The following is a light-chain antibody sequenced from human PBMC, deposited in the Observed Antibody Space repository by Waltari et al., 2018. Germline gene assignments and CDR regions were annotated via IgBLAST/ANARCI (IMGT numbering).Light chain of an antibody. Sequence: ENVLTQSAATLYLTPGESDTPACSASQSVSSYLAWYQQKPGQAPRLPIYDASNRATGIPARFSGSGSVTDFTLTISSLEPEDFAVYYCQQRSTCPSLTFGGGTKVEIK. CDR3: QQRSTCPSLT. CDR1: QSVSSY. CDR2: DAS. V-gene: IGKV3-11*01. J-gene: IGKJ4*01.